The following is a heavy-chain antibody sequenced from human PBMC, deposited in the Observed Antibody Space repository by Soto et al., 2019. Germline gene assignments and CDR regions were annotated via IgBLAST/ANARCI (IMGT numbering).Heavy chain of an antibody. CDR1: GFTFNIYS. Sequence: QAQLVESGGGVVQPGKALRLSCEASGFTFNIYSIHWVRQSPGRGLQWVAVMSHEGGKKLYADSVKGRFTVSRDESKNTVFLHMNNLTVEDTGVYYCARVWRDFFYYGMDVWGQGTTVAVS. CDR3: ARVWRDFFYYGMDV. D-gene: IGHD3-16*01. J-gene: IGHJ6*02. V-gene: IGHV3-30-3*01. CDR2: MSHEGGKK.